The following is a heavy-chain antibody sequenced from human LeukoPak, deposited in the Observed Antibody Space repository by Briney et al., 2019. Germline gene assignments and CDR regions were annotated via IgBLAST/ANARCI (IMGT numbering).Heavy chain of an antibody. D-gene: IGHD2-2*01. CDR1: GYTFTSYG. J-gene: IGHJ4*02. CDR2: TSPYNGNT. V-gene: IGHV1-18*04. Sequence: ASVKVSCKASGYTFTSYGINWVRQAPGQGLEWMGWTSPYNGNTKNAQNLQGRVTMTTDTSTSTAYMELRSLRSDDTAVYYCARDQGYCISATCDEIYQFDSWGQGTLVTVSS. CDR3: ARDQGYCISATCDEIYQFDS.